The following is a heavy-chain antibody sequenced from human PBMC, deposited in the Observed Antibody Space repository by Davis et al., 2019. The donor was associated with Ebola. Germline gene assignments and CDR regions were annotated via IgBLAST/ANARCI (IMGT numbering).Heavy chain of an antibody. Sequence: GSLRLSCTVSGGSISGHSYYWVWIRQPPGKGLEWIGNIFYSGSTHYNPSLRSRATISVDTSKNQFSLMLTSVTAADTAVYYCARAFIAATVDFWGQGTLVTVSS. CDR2: IFYSGST. D-gene: IGHD6-13*01. J-gene: IGHJ4*02. CDR1: GGSISGHSYY. CDR3: ARAFIAATVDF. V-gene: IGHV4-39*01.